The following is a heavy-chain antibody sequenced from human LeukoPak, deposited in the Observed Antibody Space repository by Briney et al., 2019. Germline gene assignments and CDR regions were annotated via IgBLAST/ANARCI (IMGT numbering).Heavy chain of an antibody. CDR3: ARTIVDTAMDGGFDY. CDR1: GGSISSYY. J-gene: IGHJ4*02. D-gene: IGHD5-18*01. Sequence: SETLSLTCTVSGGSISSYYWSWIRQPPGKGLEWIGYIYYSGSTNYNPSLKSRVTISVDTSKNQFSLKLSSVTAADTAVYYCARTIVDTAMDGGFDYWGQGTLVTVSS. CDR2: IYYSGST. V-gene: IGHV4-59*01.